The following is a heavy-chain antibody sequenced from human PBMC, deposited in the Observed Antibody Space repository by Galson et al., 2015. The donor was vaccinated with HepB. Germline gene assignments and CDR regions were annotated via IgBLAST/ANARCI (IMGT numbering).Heavy chain of an antibody. CDR3: ARGSGVHDYGGNSVWYFDL. D-gene: IGHD4-23*01. CDR1: GFTFSSYS. J-gene: IGHJ2*01. CDR2: ISSSSSYI. V-gene: IGHV3-21*01. Sequence: SLRLSCAASGFTFSSYSMNWVRQAPGKGLEWVSSISSSSSYIYYADSVKGRFTISRDNAKNSLYLQMNSLRAEDTAVYYCARGSGVHDYGGNSVWYFDLWGRGTLVTVSS.